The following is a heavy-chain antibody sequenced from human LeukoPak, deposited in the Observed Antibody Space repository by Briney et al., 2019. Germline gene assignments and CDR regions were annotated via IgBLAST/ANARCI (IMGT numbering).Heavy chain of an antibody. D-gene: IGHD6-13*01. CDR1: GFTFSSYG. CDR3: AKDMVMYSSSWFFDY. Sequence: GGSLRLSCAASGFTFSSYGMHWVRQAPGKGLEWVAVISYDGSNKYYADSVKGRFTISRDNSKNTLYLQMNSLRAEDTAVYYCAKDMVMYSSSWFFDYWGQGTLVTVSS. V-gene: IGHV3-30*18. CDR2: ISYDGSNK. J-gene: IGHJ4*02.